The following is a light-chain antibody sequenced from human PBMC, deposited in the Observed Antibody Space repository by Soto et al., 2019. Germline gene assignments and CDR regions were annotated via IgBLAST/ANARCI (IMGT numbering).Light chain of an antibody. J-gene: IGLJ1*01. CDR2: DVS. CDR3: SSYTSSSTLYV. CDR1: SSDVGGYNY. V-gene: IGLV2-14*01. Sequence: QSVLTQPASVSGSPGQSITISCTGTSSDVGGYNYVSWYQQHPGKAPKLMIYDVSNWPSGVSNRFSGSKSGNTASLTISGLQAEDEADYYCSSYTSSSTLYVFGTGTKVTVL.